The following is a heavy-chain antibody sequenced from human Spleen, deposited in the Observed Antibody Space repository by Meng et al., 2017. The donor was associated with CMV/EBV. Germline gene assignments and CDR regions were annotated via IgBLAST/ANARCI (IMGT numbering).Heavy chain of an antibody. CDR1: GFSLSTSGVS. Sequence: QITLKESGPTLVKPTQTLTLTCTVSGFSLSTSGVSVGWIRQPPGKALEWLALIYWDDDKRYSPSLKSRLTITKDTSKNQVVLTMTNMDPVDTATYYCAHSQQLVPPYYFDYWGQGTLVTVSA. CDR2: IYWDDDK. D-gene: IGHD6-6*01. V-gene: IGHV2-5*02. CDR3: AHSQQLVPPYYFDY. J-gene: IGHJ4*02.